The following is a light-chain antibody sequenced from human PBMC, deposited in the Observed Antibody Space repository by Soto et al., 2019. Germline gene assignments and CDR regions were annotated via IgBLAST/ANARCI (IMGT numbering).Light chain of an antibody. J-gene: IGKJ3*01. V-gene: IGKV1-5*01. CDR1: QSISSY. Sequence: DIQLTQSPSSLSASVGDRVTITCRASQSISSYLNWYQQKPGKAPNLLIYDASSLESGVPSRFSGSGFGTEFTLTISSPQPDDFATYYCQQYNSYLLTFGPGTKVDIK. CDR2: DAS. CDR3: QQYNSYLLT.